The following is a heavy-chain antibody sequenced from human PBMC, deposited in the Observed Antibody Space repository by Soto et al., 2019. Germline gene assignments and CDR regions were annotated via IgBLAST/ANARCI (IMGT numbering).Heavy chain of an antibody. D-gene: IGHD3-10*01. CDR2: IIPIFGTA. CDR3: ARDLRVPPSYGMDV. V-gene: IGHV1-69*01. CDR1: GGTFSSYA. Sequence: QVQLVQSGAEVKKPGSSVKVSCKASGGTFSSYAISWVQQAPGQGLEWMGGIIPIFGTANYAQKFQGRVTITADESTSTAYMELSSLRSEDTAVYYCARDLRVPPSYGMDVWGQGTTVTVSS. J-gene: IGHJ6*02.